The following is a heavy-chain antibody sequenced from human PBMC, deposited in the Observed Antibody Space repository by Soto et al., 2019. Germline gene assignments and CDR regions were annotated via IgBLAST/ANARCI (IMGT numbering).Heavy chain of an antibody. J-gene: IGHJ5*02. CDR2: INPSGGST. D-gene: IGHD3-10*01. Sequence: QVQLVQSGAEVKKPGASVKVSCKASGYTFTSYYMHWVRQAPGQGLEWMGIINPSGGSTSYAQKFQGRVTMTRDTSTSTVDMELSGLRSEDTAVYYCAKTLLWFGELLSGGFDPWGQGTLVTVSS. CDR3: AKTLLWFGELLSGGFDP. CDR1: GYTFTSYY. V-gene: IGHV1-46*03.